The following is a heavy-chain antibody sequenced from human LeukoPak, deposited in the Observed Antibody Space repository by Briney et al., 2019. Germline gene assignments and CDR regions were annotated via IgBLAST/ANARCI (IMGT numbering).Heavy chain of an antibody. CDR2: IYYSGST. CDR1: GGSISSGDYY. Sequence: SETLSLTCTVSGGSISSGDYYWSWIRQPPGKGLEWIGYIYYSGSTYYNPSLKSRVTISVDTSKNQFSLKLSSVTAADTAVYYCARERAESSGWYPFDYWGQGTLVTVSS. J-gene: IGHJ4*02. V-gene: IGHV4-30-4*02. D-gene: IGHD6-19*01. CDR3: ARERAESSGWYPFDY.